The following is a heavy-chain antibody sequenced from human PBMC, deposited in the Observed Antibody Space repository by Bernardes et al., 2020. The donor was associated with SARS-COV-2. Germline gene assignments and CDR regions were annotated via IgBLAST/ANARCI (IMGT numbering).Heavy chain of an antibody. D-gene: IGHD3-10*01. V-gene: IGHV3-33*01. CDR1: GFTFSSYG. CDR2: IWYDGSNK. CDR3: ARERVTMVRGGTWFYGMDG. Sequence: GGSLRLSCAASGFTFSSYGMHWVRQAPGKGLEWVAVIWYDGSNKYYADSVKGRFTISRDNSKNTLYLQMNSLRAEDTAVYYCARERVTMVRGGTWFYGMDGWGQWTTVTVSS. J-gene: IGHJ6*02.